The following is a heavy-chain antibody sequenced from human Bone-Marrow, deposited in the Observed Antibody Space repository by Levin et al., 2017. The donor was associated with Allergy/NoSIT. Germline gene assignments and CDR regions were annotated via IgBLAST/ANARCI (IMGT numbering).Heavy chain of an antibody. CDR3: VRDRGLRVYNFYGMDV. D-gene: IGHD3-10*01. Sequence: GESLKISCVASGFTFSNYWMNWVRQAPGKGLEWVANIHQDGSEKYYVDSAKGRFTISRDNAKNSLYLQMTSMRVEDTAVYYCVRDRGLRVYNFYGMDVWGQGTTVTVSS. CDR1: GFTFSNYW. V-gene: IGHV3-7*01. CDR2: IHQDGSEK. J-gene: IGHJ6*02.